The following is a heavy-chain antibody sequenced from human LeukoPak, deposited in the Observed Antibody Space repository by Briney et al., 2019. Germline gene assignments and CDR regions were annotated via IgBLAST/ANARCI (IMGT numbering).Heavy chain of an antibody. J-gene: IGHJ4*02. Sequence: PGGSLRLSCAASGFTFSSYGMHWVRQAPGKGLEWVAFIRYDGSNKYYADSVKGRFTISRDNSENTLYLQMNSLRAEDTAVYYCAKDIAPMYYHDSSGYYGDYWGQGTLVTVSS. CDR2: IRYDGSNK. D-gene: IGHD3-22*01. CDR3: AKDIAPMYYHDSSGYYGDY. CDR1: GFTFSSYG. V-gene: IGHV3-30*02.